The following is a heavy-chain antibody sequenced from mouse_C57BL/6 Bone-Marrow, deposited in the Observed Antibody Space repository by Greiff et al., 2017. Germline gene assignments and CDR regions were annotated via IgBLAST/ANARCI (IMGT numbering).Heavy chain of an antibody. CDR2: IYPGSGST. CDR3: ARDYGSSYEDY. V-gene: IGHV1-55*01. D-gene: IGHD1-1*01. CDR1: GYTFTSYW. Sequence: QVQLQQPGAELVKPGASVKMSCKASGYTFTSYWITWVKQRPGQGLEWIGDIYPGSGSTNYNEKFKSKATLTVDTSSSTAYMQLSSLTSENTAVYYCARDYGSSYEDYGGQGTTLTVSS. J-gene: IGHJ2*01.